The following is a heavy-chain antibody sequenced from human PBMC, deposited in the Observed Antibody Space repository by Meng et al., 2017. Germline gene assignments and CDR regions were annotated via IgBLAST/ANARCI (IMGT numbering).Heavy chain of an antibody. V-gene: IGHV6-1*01. CDR1: GDSVSSNSAA. CDR2: AYYRSKWYH. D-gene: IGHD1-26*01. Sequence: QTQLQQSGPGLVKPSQTLSLICAISGDSVSSNSAAWNWIRQSPSRGLEWLGRAYYRSKWYHDYAESVKSRISIDPDTSKNQFSLQLRSVTPEDSAVYYCARGSYSFDSWGQRTLVTVSS. CDR3: ARGSYSFDS. J-gene: IGHJ4*02.